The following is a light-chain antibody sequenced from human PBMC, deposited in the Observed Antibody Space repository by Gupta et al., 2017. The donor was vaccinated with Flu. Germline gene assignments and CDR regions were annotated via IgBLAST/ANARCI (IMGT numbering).Light chain of an antibody. CDR3: QLEHTPRLT. V-gene: IGKV1-33*01. CDR1: QDISNY. J-gene: IGKJ5*01. Sequence: DIQLTQSPSSLSAFVGDRVTITCQASQDISNYINWYQQKPGKAPKLLIYAAAHLQIGVPSRFSGSGSGRAFILTMIGLLPEDVATYYCQLEHTPRLTFGQGTRLGIK. CDR2: AAA.